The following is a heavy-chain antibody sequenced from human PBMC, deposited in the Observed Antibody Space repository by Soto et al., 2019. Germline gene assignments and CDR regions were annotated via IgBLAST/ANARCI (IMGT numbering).Heavy chain of an antibody. V-gene: IGHV4-59*13. CDR3: ARDSYNFDD. CDR1: GGSIRSFY. Sequence: SETLSLTYTVSGGSIRSFYWSWIRQPPGKGLEWIGYIYYSGSTDYNPSLKSRVTISVDTSKNQFSLKLRSVTAADTAVYYCARDSYNFDDWGQGILVTVSS. J-gene: IGHJ4*02. CDR2: IYYSGST. D-gene: IGHD5-18*01.